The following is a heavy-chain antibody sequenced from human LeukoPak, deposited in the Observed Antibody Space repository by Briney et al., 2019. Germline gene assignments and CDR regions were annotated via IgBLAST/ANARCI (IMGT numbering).Heavy chain of an antibody. J-gene: IGHJ4*02. V-gene: IGHV5-51*01. Sequence: GESLEISCKGSGYSFTSYWIGWMRQMPGKGLEWMGIIYPGDSDTRYSPSFQGQVTISADKSISTAYLQWSSLKASDTAMYYCARRKSSIAADYWGQGTLVTVSS. CDR3: ARRKSSIAADY. CDR2: IYPGDSDT. CDR1: GYSFTSYW. D-gene: IGHD6-6*01.